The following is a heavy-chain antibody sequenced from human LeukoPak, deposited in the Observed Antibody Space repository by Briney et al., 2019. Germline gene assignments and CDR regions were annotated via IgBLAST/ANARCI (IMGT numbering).Heavy chain of an antibody. CDR1: GYTFNGYY. CDR2: INPNSGDT. V-gene: IGHV1-2*02. Sequence: GASVKVSCKASGYTFNGYYIHWVRQAPGQGLEWVGWINPNSGDTDYAQKFQGRVIMTRDTSISTAYMELSRLRSDDTAVYFCARDWRGYYYYLDVWGKGTTVTVSS. D-gene: IGHD3-10*01. J-gene: IGHJ6*03. CDR3: ARDWRGYYYYLDV.